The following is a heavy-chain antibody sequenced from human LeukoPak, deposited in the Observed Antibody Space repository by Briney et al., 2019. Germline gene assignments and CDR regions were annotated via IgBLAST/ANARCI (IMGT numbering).Heavy chain of an antibody. CDR3: ASSITTPIYYYYGMDV. CDR2: IYYSGST. D-gene: IGHD3-3*01. V-gene: IGHV4-31*03. Sequence: SETLSLTCTVSGASISSGGYYWSWIRQHPGKGLEWIGYIYYSGSTYYNPSLKSRVTISVDTSKNQFSLKLSSVTAADTAVYYCASSITTPIYYYYGMDVWGQGTTVTVSS. J-gene: IGHJ6*02. CDR1: GASISSGGYY.